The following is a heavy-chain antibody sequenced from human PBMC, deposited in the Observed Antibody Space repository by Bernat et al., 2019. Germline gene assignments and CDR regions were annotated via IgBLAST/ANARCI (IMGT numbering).Heavy chain of an antibody. J-gene: IGHJ6*03. Sequence: EVQLVESGGGLVQPGGSLRLPCAASGFTFSSYEMNWVRQSPGKGLERVSYISSSGSYANYADSVKGRFTISRDNAKNSLYMQMNSLRAEDTAVYYCARGTSASAPYMDVWGKGTTVTVSS. CDR1: GFTFSSYE. CDR3: ARGTSASAPYMDV. CDR2: ISSSGSYA. V-gene: IGHV3-48*03.